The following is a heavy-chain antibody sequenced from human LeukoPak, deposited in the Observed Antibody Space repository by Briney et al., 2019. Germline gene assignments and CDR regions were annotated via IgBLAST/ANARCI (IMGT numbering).Heavy chain of an antibody. CDR1: GFTFSSYE. V-gene: IGHV3-48*03. Sequence: GGSLRLSCAASGFTFSSYEMHWVRQAPGKGLEWVSYISSRGSTIYYADSVKGRFTISRDNAKNSLYLQMNSLRAEDTAVYFCARDQPLTVSSWGYFYYYLDVWGRGTTVTVSS. J-gene: IGHJ6*03. CDR2: ISSRGSTI. CDR3: ARDQPLTVSSWGYFYYYLDV. D-gene: IGHD4-17*01.